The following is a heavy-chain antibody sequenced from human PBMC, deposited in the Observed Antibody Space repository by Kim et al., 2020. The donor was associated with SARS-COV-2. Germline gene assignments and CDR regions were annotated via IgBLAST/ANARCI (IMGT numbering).Heavy chain of an antibody. CDR2: GGR. Sequence: GGRYDADSVKGRFTISGDNSTDTLYLQMNSLRAEDTAVYYCASGYEQSHWGQGTLVTVSS. CDR3: ASGYEQSH. J-gene: IGHJ4*02. V-gene: IGHV3-23*01. D-gene: IGHD5-12*01.